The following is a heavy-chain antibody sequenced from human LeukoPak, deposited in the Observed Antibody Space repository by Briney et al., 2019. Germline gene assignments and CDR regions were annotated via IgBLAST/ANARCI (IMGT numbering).Heavy chain of an antibody. CDR3: AIEVGATSGRIYFDY. D-gene: IGHD1-26*01. V-gene: IGHV1-24*01. J-gene: IGHJ4*02. CDR1: GYTLTELS. Sequence: ASVKVSCKVSGYTLTELSMHWVRQAPGKGLEWMGGFDPEDGETIYAQKFQGRVTMTEDTSTDTAYMELSSLRSEDTAVYYCAIEVGATSGRIYFDYWGQGTLVTVSS. CDR2: FDPEDGET.